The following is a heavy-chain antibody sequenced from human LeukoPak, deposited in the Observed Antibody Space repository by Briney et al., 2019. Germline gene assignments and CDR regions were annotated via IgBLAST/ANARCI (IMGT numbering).Heavy chain of an antibody. Sequence: GGSLRLSCAASGFTFSNAWMSWVRQAPGKGLEWVSYITSSSSTIFHADSVKGRFTISRDNAKNSLYLQMNSLRAEDTAVYYCAREVGCSSTSCSDYWGQGTLVTVSS. CDR3: AREVGCSSTSCSDY. CDR2: ITSSSSTI. CDR1: GFTFSNAW. D-gene: IGHD2-2*01. J-gene: IGHJ4*02. V-gene: IGHV3-48*01.